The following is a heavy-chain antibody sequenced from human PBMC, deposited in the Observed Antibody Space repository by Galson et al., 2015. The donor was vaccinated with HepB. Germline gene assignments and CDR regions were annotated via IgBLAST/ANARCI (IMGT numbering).Heavy chain of an antibody. CDR1: GYTLTELS. J-gene: IGHJ4*02. Sequence: SVKVSCKVSGYTLTELSMHWVRQAPGKGLEWMGGFDPEDGETIYAQNLQGRVTMTQDTSTSTAYMELRSLRSDDTAIYYCTRDLGGSPGVFFDYWGQGALVTVSS. CDR3: TRDLGGSPGVFFDY. CDR2: FDPEDGET. V-gene: IGHV1-24*01. D-gene: IGHD1-26*01.